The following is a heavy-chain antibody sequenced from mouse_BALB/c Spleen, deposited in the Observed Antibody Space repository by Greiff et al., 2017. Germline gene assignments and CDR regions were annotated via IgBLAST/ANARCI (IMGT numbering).Heavy chain of an antibody. CDR3: AYGYDGAWFAY. D-gene: IGHD2-2*01. CDR1: GFNIKDTY. Sequence: VQLKESGAELVKPGASVKLSCTASGFNIKDTYMHWVKQRPEQGLEWIGRIDPANGNTKYDPKFQGKATITADTSSNTAYLQLSSLTSEDTAVYYCAYGYDGAWFAYWGQGTLVTVSA. V-gene: IGHV14-3*02. J-gene: IGHJ3*01. CDR2: IDPANGNT.